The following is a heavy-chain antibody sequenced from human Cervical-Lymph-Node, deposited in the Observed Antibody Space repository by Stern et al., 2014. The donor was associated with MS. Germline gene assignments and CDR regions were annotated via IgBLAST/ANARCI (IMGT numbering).Heavy chain of an antibody. CDR2: IFPVFGTP. CDR1: GGTFSKFP. V-gene: IGHV1-69*01. CDR3: ALSSETSDRWYSLGYDL. J-gene: IGHJ5*02. D-gene: IGHD6-13*01. Sequence: VQLVESGAEVTKPGSSVKVSCKASGGTFSKFPSSWVRQAPGQGLEWMAGIFPVFGTPTYAQEFRGRVTITADVYTSTVYMELSSLRSDDTAVYYCALSSETSDRWYSLGYDLWGQGTLVTVSS.